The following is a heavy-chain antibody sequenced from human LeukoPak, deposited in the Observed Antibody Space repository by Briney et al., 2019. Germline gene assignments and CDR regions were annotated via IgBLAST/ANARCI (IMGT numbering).Heavy chain of an antibody. Sequence: PGGSLRLACAVAGFTFSIYCMRWVRQAPGKGLGWVAFISYDGSNKYYANSVNGRFTISRDNSQNTLYLQMNSLSAEDTAVYYRAKPSRDYPPVDYFGQGTLVTVSS. D-gene: IGHD4-17*01. J-gene: IGHJ4*02. CDR1: GFTFSIYC. CDR2: ISYDGSNK. V-gene: IGHV3-30*18. CDR3: AKPSRDYPPVDY.